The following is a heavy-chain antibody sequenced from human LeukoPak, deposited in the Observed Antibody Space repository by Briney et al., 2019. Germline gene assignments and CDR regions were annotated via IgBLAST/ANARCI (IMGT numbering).Heavy chain of an antibody. Sequence: GASVKVSCKASGYTFTAYYVHWVRQAPGQGLEWMGWMNPNSGNTGYAQKFQGRVTMTRNTSISTAYMELSSLRSEDTAVYYCARGLKYCGGDCFLSWGQGTLVTVSS. CDR1: GYTFTAYY. V-gene: IGHV1-8*02. CDR2: MNPNSGNT. J-gene: IGHJ4*02. CDR3: ARGLKYCGGDCFLS. D-gene: IGHD2-21*02.